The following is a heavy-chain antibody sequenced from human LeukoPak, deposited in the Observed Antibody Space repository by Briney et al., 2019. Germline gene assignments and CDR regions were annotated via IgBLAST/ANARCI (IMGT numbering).Heavy chain of an antibody. D-gene: IGHD6-13*01. CDR3: ARTSIAAAGLVYFDY. J-gene: IGHJ4*02. CDR1: GGTFSSYA. V-gene: IGHV1-69*13. CDR2: IIPIFGTA. Sequence: SVKVSCKASGGTFSSYAISWVRQVPGQGLEWMGGIIPIFGTANYAQKFQGRVTITADESTSTAYMELSSLRSEDTAVYYCARTSIAAAGLVYFDYWGQGTLVTVSS.